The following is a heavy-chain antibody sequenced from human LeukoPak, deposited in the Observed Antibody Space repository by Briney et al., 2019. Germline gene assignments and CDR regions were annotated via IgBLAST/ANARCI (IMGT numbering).Heavy chain of an antibody. CDR3: AKDREYYYGSGSYYFDY. V-gene: IGHV3-23*01. CDR2: ISGSGGGT. CDR1: GFTFSSYA. D-gene: IGHD3-10*01. J-gene: IGHJ4*02. Sequence: GGSLRLSCAASGFTFSSYAMSWVRQAPGKGLEWVSAISGSGGGTYYADSVKGRFTISRDNSKNTLYLQMNSLRAEDTAVYYCAKDREYYYGSGSYYFDYWGQGTLVTVSS.